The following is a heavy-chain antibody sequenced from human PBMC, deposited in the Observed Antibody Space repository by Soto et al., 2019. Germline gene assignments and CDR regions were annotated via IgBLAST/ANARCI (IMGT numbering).Heavy chain of an antibody. CDR3: AGGYCTTTICDPWFDP. J-gene: IGHJ5*02. CDR1: GYSFTSYW. V-gene: IGHV5-51*01. Sequence: GESLKISCTGVGYSFTSYWIAWVRQMPGKGLEWMGIIYPGDSDTRYSPSFQGQVTISADKSITTAYLQWSSLKASDTAMYYCAGGYCTTTICDPWFDPWGQGTLVTVSS. D-gene: IGHD2-2*01. CDR2: IYPGDSDT.